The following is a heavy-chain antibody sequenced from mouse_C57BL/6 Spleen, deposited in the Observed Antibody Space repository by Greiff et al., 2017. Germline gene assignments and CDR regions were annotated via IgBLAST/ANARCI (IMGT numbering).Heavy chain of an antibody. Sequence: VQLQQSGAELVRPGASVKLSCTASGFNIKDDYMHWVKQRPEQGLEWIGWIDPENGATEYASQFQGKATITADTSSNTAYLQLSSLTSEDTAVYYCTDYYGSSPFAYWGQGTLVTVSA. CDR3: TDYYGSSPFAY. J-gene: IGHJ3*01. CDR1: GFNIKDDY. V-gene: IGHV14-4*01. CDR2: IDPENGAT. D-gene: IGHD1-1*01.